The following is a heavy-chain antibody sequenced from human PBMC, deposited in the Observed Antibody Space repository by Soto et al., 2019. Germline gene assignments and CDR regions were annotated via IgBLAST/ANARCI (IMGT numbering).Heavy chain of an antibody. J-gene: IGHJ6*02. CDR3: ARGPLPPIVGAIVDYYYYYGMDV. CDR2: IIPIFGTA. V-gene: IGHV1-69*13. CDR1: GGTFSSYA. D-gene: IGHD1-26*01. Sequence: VASVKVSCKASGGTFSSYAISWVRQAPGQGLEWMGGIIPIFGTANYAQKFQGRVTITADESTSTAYMELSSLRSEDTAVYYCARGPLPPIVGAIVDYYYYYGMDVWGQGTTVTVSS.